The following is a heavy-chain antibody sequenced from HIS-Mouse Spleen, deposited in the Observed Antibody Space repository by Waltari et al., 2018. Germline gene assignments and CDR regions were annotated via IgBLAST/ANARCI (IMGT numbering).Heavy chain of an antibody. CDR2: IYYSGST. V-gene: IGHV4-39*07. Sequence: QLQLQESGPGLVKPSETLSLTCTVSGGSISSSSYYGGWIRQPPGKGLEWIGSIYYSGSTYYTPSLKSRVTISVDTCKNQFSLKLSSVTAADTAVYYCARDYGDNWFDPWGQGTLVTVSS. CDR3: ARDYGDNWFDP. D-gene: IGHD4-17*01. J-gene: IGHJ5*02. CDR1: GGSISSSSYY.